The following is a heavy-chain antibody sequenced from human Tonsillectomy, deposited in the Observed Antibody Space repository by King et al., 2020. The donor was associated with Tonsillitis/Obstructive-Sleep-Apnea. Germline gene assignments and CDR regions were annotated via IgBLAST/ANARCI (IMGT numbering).Heavy chain of an antibody. V-gene: IGHV3-23*04. CDR2: ISGSGGST. J-gene: IGHJ3*02. D-gene: IGHD3-10*01. CDR3: AKAQDYFGSGSYYALHI. Sequence: VQLVESGGGLVQPGGSLRLSCAASGFTFSSYAMNLVRQAPGKGLEWVSGISGSGGSTYHAGSVKGRFTISRDKSKNTLHLQMNSLRAEDTAVYYCAKAQDYFGSGSYYALHIWGQGTMVTVSS. CDR1: GFTFSSYA.